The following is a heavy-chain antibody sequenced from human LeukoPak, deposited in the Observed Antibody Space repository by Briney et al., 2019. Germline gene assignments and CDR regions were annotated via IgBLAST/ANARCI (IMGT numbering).Heavy chain of an antibody. CDR2: ISYDGSNK. V-gene: IGHV3-30*18. CDR3: AKAGYGDYYYFDY. Sequence: PGGSLRLSCAASGFTFSSYGMHWVRQAPGKGLEWXXVISYDGSNKYYXDSVKGRFTISRDNSKNTLYLQMNSLRAEDTAVYYCAKAGYGDYYYFDYWGQGTLVTVSS. CDR1: GFTFSSYG. J-gene: IGHJ4*02. D-gene: IGHD4-17*01.